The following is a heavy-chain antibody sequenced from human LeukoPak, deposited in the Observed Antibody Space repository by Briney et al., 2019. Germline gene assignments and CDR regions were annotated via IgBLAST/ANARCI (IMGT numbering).Heavy chain of an antibody. CDR2: IIPIFGTA. D-gene: IGHD1-26*01. CDR3: ARVDPLVGAIDY. CDR1: AGTFSSYA. V-gene: IGHV1-69*05. J-gene: IGHJ4*02. Sequence: ASVKVSCKASAGTFSSYAISWVRQAPGQGLEWMGRIIPIFGTANYEQKFQGRVTITTDGSTSTAYMELSSLRSEGTAVYYCARVDPLVGAIDYWGQGTLVTVSS.